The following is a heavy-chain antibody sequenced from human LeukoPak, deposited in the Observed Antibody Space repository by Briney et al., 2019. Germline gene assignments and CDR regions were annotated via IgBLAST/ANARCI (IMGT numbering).Heavy chain of an antibody. CDR3: ARGYGGLSWGYYYYGMDV. Sequence: GGSLRLSCAASGFSVSSYDLNWVRQASGKGLEWVSYVSSSGSTKYYADSVKGRFTISRDNAKNSLYLQMNSLRAEDTAVYYCARGYGGLSWGYYYYGMDVWGQGTTVTVSS. V-gene: IGHV3-11*01. J-gene: IGHJ6*02. CDR2: VSSSGSTK. CDR1: GFSVSSYD. D-gene: IGHD4-23*01.